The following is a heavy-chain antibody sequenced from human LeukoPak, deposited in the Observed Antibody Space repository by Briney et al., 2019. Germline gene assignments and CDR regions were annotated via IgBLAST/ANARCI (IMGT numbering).Heavy chain of an antibody. J-gene: IGHJ4*02. Sequence: GGSLRLSCAASGFTFSSYAMSWVRQAPGKGLEWVSAISGSGGSTYYADSVEGRFTISRDNSKNTLYLQMNSLRAEDTAVYYCTYKSTGYSSGWPLGYYFDYWGQGTLVTVSS. D-gene: IGHD6-19*01. CDR3: TYKSTGYSSGWPLGYYFDY. CDR1: GFTFSSYA. CDR2: ISGSGGST. V-gene: IGHV3-23*01.